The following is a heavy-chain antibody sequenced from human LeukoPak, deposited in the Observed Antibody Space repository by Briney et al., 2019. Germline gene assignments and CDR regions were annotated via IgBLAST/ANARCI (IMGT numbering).Heavy chain of an antibody. CDR2: MNPNSGNT. D-gene: IGHD2-8*01. Sequence: GASVKVSCKASGYTFTSYDINWVRQATGQGLEWMGWMNPNSGNTGYAQKFQGRVTMTRNTSISTAYMELSGLRSEDTAVYYCARGRFYRYCTNGVCYSYWGQGTLVTVSS. V-gene: IGHV1-8*01. J-gene: IGHJ4*02. CDR1: GYTFTSYD. CDR3: ARGRFYRYCTNGVCYSY.